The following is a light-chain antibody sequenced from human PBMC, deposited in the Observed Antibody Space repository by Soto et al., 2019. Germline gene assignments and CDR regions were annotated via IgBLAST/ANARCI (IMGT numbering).Light chain of an antibody. V-gene: IGLV1-40*01. CDR2: GNS. Sequence: QSVLTQPPSVSGAPGQRVTISCTGSSSNIGAGYDVHWYQQLPGTAPKLLIYGNSNRPSGVPDRFSGSKSGASASLAISGLQSEDEADYYCATWDDSLDGGVFGGGTKLIVL. CDR1: SSNIGAGYD. CDR3: ATWDDSLDGGV. J-gene: IGLJ3*02.